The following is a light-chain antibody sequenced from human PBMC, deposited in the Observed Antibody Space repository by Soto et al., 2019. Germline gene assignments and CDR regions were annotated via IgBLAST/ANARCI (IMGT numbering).Light chain of an antibody. CDR2: AAS. CDR3: QKSNSAPLT. CDR1: QGISNH. J-gene: IGKJ4*01. Sequence: DIQMTQSPSSLSASVGDRVTITCRASQGISNHLAWYQQKPGKVPKLLIYAASTLQSGVPSRFSGSGSGTDFTLTISSLQPEDVATYYCQKSNSAPLTFGGGTQVEIK. V-gene: IGKV1-27*01.